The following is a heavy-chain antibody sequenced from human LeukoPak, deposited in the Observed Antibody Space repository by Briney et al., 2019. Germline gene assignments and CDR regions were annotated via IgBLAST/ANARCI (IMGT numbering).Heavy chain of an antibody. J-gene: IGHJ4*02. V-gene: IGHV3-7*01. D-gene: IGHD3-10*01. Sequence: GGSLRLSCAASRFTFSSYWMSWVRQAPGKGLEWVANIKQDGSEKYYVDSVKGRFTISRDNAKNSLYLQMNSLRAEDTAVYYCANTYYYGSGSQYWGQGTLVTVSS. CDR3: ANTYYYGSGSQY. CDR2: IKQDGSEK. CDR1: RFTFSSYW.